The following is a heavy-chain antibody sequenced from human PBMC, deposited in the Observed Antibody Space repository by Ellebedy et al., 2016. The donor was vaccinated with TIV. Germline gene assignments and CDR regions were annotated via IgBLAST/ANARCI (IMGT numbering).Heavy chain of an antibody. CDR2: ITSSSNTI. D-gene: IGHD3-16*01. J-gene: IGHJ6*02. CDR3: ARGMRFGYSMDV. Sequence: GESLKIPCAASGFTFSSYSMNWVRQAPGKGLEWVSYITSSSNTIYYADSVKGRFTIYRDKAKNSLYLQMNSLRAEDTDVYYCARGMRFGYSMDVWGQGTTVTVSS. CDR1: GFTFSSYS. V-gene: IGHV3-48*01.